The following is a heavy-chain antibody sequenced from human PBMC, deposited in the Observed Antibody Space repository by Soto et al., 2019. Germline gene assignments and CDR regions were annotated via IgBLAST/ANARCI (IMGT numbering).Heavy chain of an antibody. V-gene: IGHV4-4*02. CDR1: GGSISSSNW. CDR3: ANIGELWLQTYSFDY. J-gene: IGHJ4*02. Sequence: SETLSLTCAVSGGSISSSNWWSWVRQPPGKGLKWIGEIYHSGSTNYNPSLKSRVTISVDKSKNQFSLKLSSVPVAYTSVYYFANIGELWLQTYSFDYWGQGTLVTVYS. D-gene: IGHD5-18*01. CDR2: IYHSGST.